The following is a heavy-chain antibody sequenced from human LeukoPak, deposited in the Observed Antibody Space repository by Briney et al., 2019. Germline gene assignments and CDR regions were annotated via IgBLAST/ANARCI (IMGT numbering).Heavy chain of an antibody. CDR3: AREAFNWNVGPFDY. V-gene: IGHV4-59*12. J-gene: IGHJ4*02. CDR2: IYYSGST. D-gene: IGHD1-20*01. Sequence: SETLSLTCTVSGGSFSTYYWSWIRQPPGKGLEWIGYIYYSGSTNYNPSLKSRVTISVDTSKNQFSLKLSSVTAADTAEYYCAREAFNWNVGPFDYWGQGTLVTVSS. CDR1: GGSFSTYY.